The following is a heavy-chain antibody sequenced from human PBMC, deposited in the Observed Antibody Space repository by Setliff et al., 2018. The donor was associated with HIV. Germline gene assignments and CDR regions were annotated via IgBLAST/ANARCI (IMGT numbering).Heavy chain of an antibody. CDR1: GASLKSYY. D-gene: IGHD3-10*01. J-gene: IGHJ3*02. Sequence: SETLSLTCSVSGASLKSYYWSWIRQPTGKGLEWIGRMHTSGNTNYNPSLKSRVTMSVDMSKSQFSLKLNSVTAADTAGYYCARAPTHYFGNNKSSWPDAFDIWGLGTMVTVSS. CDR2: MHTSGNT. CDR3: ARAPTHYFGNNKSSWPDAFDI. V-gene: IGHV4-4*07.